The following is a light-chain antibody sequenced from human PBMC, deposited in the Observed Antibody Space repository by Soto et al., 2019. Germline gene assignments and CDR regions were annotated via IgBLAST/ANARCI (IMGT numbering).Light chain of an antibody. Sequence: QSALTQPPSASGSPGQSVTISCTGTSSDVGGYNFVSWYQQHPGKAPKLMIYEVSKRPPGVPDRFSGSKSGNTASLTVSGLQAEDEADYHCSSYGGNNNLVFGGGTKLTVL. CDR1: SSDVGGYNF. J-gene: IGLJ3*02. V-gene: IGLV2-8*01. CDR3: SSYGGNNNLV. CDR2: EVS.